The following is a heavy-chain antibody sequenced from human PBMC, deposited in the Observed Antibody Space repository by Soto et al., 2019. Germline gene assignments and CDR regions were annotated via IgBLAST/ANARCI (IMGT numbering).Heavy chain of an antibody. CDR1: GGYISSGGYY. J-gene: IGHJ5*02. V-gene: IGHV4-31*03. CDR3: ARSVFP. Sequence: QVQLQESGPGLVKPSQTLSLTCTVSGGYISSGGYYWNWFRHHPGQGLEWIGYIYYIGSTYYNPSLKSRVTISLDTSKTKFSLKMSSVTAANTAVYYCARSVFPWGQGTLVTVSS. CDR2: IYYIGST.